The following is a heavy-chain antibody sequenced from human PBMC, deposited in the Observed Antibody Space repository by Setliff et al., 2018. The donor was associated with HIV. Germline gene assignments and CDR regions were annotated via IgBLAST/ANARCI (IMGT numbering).Heavy chain of an antibody. D-gene: IGHD3-22*01. CDR1: GGSISNYY. CDR2: IYYSGNT. V-gene: IGHV4-59*01. Sequence: SETLSLTCSVSGGSISNYYWSWIRQPPGKGPEWIGYIYYSGNTNYSPSLKSRVTISVDTSKNQFSLKLSSVTAADTAVYYCARTFNSGYLSYAFDIWGQGTMVTVSS. J-gene: IGHJ3*02. CDR3: ARTFNSGYLSYAFDI.